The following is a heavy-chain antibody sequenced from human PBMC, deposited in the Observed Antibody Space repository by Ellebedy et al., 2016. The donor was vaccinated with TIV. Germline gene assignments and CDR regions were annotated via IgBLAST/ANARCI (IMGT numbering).Heavy chain of an antibody. Sequence: GGSLRLSXEVSGFTFSNYGMHWVRQAPGKGLEWVAVIWYDGTNKYYADSVKGRFTISRDNSKDTLYLQMNSLRAEDTAVYYCATRGDYGGNTNYYYGMDVWGQGTTVTVSS. J-gene: IGHJ6*02. CDR2: IWYDGTNK. V-gene: IGHV3-33*01. D-gene: IGHD4-23*01. CDR1: GFTFSNYG. CDR3: ATRGDYGGNTNYYYGMDV.